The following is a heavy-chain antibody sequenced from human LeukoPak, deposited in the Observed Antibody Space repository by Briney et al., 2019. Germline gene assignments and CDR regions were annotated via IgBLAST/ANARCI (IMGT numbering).Heavy chain of an antibody. Sequence: SVKVSCKASRGTFSSYAISWVRQATGQGLEWMGRIIPILGIVNYAQKFQGRVTITADKSTSTAYMELSSLRSDDTAVYYCARSDTAMARGAFDIWGQGTMVTVSS. V-gene: IGHV1-69*04. J-gene: IGHJ3*02. CDR3: ARSDTAMARGAFDI. D-gene: IGHD5-18*01. CDR1: RGTFSSYA. CDR2: IIPILGIV.